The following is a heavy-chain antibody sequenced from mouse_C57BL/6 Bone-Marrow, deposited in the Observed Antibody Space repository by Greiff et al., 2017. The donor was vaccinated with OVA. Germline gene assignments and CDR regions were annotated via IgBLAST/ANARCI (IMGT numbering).Heavy chain of an antibody. J-gene: IGHJ2*01. D-gene: IGHD3-3*01. Sequence: QVQLKQSGAELARPGASVKMSCKASGYTFTSYTMHWVKQRPGQGLEWIGYINPSSGYTKYNQKFKDKATLTADKSSSTAYMQLSSLTSEYSAVYYCARSGLLYFDYWGQGTTLTVSS. CDR1: GYTFTSYT. CDR3: ARSGLLYFDY. V-gene: IGHV1-4*01. CDR2: INPSSGYT.